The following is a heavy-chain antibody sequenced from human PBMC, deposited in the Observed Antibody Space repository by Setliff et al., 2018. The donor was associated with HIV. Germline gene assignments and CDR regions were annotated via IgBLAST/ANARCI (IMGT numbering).Heavy chain of an antibody. V-gene: IGHV3-15*01. J-gene: IGHJ4*02. CDR2: IKSKTDGGTT. CDR1: GFTFSNAW. CDR3: AKGDSSSGYYWARFDY. D-gene: IGHD3-22*01. Sequence: GGSLRLSCAASGFTFSNAWMSWVRQAPGKGLEWVGRIKSKTDGGTTDYAAPVKGRFTISRDDSKNTLYLQMNSLKTEDTAVYYCAKGDSSSGYYWARFDYWGQGTLVTVSS.